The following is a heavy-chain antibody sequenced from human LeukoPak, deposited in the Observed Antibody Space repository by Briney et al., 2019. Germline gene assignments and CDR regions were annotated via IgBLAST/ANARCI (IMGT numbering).Heavy chain of an antibody. CDR1: GFTFSSYG. CDR3: AKGGRITMLRGVQRDHYFDY. J-gene: IGHJ4*02. V-gene: IGHV3-30*18. Sequence: GGSLRLSCAASGFTFSSYGMHWVRQAPGKGLEWVAVISYDGSSKYYADSVKGRFTISRDNSKNTLYLQMNSLRVEDTAVYYCAKGGRITMLRGVQRDHYFDYWGQGTLVTVSS. CDR2: ISYDGSSK. D-gene: IGHD3-10*01.